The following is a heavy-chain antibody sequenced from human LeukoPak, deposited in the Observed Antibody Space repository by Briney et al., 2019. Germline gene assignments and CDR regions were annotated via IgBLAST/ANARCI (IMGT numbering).Heavy chain of an antibody. J-gene: IGHJ6*03. D-gene: IGHD3-3*01. CDR2: ITSDGSTS. V-gene: IGHV3-74*01. CDR1: GFTFSNYR. CDR3: ARYYDFWGASYGNYYMDV. Sequence: GGSLRLSCAASGFTFSNYRMHWVRQAPGKGLLWVSRITSDGSTSDYADSVMGRFTMSRDNAKNTVYLHMNSLGAEDTAVYYCARYYDFWGASYGNYYMDVWGKGTTVTVSS.